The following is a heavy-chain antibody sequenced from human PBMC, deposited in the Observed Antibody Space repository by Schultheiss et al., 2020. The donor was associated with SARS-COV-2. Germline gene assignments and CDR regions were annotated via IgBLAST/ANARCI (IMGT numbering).Heavy chain of an antibody. CDR1: GFTVSSNY. D-gene: IGHD6-13*01. V-gene: IGHV3-53*01. CDR2: IYSGGST. CDR3: ASDTGTFDY. Sequence: GESLKISCAASGFTVSSNYMSWVRQAPGKGLEWVSVIYSGGSTYYADSVKGRFTISRDNAKNSLYLQMNSLRAEDTAVYYCASDTGTFDYWGQGTLVTVSS. J-gene: IGHJ4*02.